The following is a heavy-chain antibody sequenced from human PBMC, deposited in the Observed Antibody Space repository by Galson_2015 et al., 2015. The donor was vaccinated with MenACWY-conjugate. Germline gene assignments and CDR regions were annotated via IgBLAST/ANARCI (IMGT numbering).Heavy chain of an antibody. CDR1: GFTFSSYS. D-gene: IGHD2-2*01. CDR3: ARDRVVVPAAINYYYGMDV. V-gene: IGHV3-48*02. CDR2: ISSSSSTI. Sequence: SLRLSCAASGFTFSSYSMNWVRQAPGKGLEWVSYISSSSSTIYYADSVKGRFTISRDNAKNSLYLQMNSLRDEDTAVYYCARDRVVVPAAINYYYGMDVWGQGTTVTVSS. J-gene: IGHJ6*02.